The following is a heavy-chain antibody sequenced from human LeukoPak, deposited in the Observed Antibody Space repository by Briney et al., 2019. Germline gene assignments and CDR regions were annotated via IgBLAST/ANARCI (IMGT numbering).Heavy chain of an antibody. CDR3: ARIVVVVAATFNYYYYYMDV. CDR2: IYHSGST. J-gene: IGHJ6*03. CDR1: GGSISSYY. D-gene: IGHD2-15*01. Sequence: SETLSLTCTVSGGSISSYYWGWIRQPPGKGLEWIGSIYHSGSTYYNPSLKSRVTISVDTSKNQFSLRLSSVTAADTAIYYCARIVVVVAATFNYYYYYMDVWGKGTTVTVSS. V-gene: IGHV4-59*04.